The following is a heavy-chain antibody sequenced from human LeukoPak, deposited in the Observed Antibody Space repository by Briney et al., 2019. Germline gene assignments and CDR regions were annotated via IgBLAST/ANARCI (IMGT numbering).Heavy chain of an antibody. V-gene: IGHV4-30-4*01. CDR2: IYYSGST. Sequence: PSETLSLTCTVSGGSISSGDYYWSWIRQPPGKGLEWIGYIYYSGSTYYNPSLKSRVTISVDTSKNQFSLKLSSVTAADTAVYYCARAIGLQVGATRWGQGTLVTGSS. D-gene: IGHD1-26*01. CDR3: ARAIGLQVGATR. J-gene: IGHJ4*02. CDR1: GGSISSGDYY.